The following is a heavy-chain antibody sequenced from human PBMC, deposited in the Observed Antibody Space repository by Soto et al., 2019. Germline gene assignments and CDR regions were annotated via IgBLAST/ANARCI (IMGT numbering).Heavy chain of an antibody. D-gene: IGHD2-15*01. CDR3: ARGRLNVVAASALDV. CDR2: IWYDGSNK. J-gene: IGHJ6*04. Sequence: PGGSLRLSCAASGCTFSSYGMHWVRQAPGKGLEWVAVIWYDGSNKYYADSVKGRFTISRDNSKNTLYLQMNSLRAEDTAVYYCARGRLNVVAASALDVWGKGTTVTVSS. CDR1: GCTFSSYG. V-gene: IGHV3-33*01.